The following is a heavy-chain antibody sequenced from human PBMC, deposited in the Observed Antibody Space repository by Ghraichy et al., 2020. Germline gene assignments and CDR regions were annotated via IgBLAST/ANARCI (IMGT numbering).Heavy chain of an antibody. CDR3: AKVRSRFLEWFLRGGFFDY. D-gene: IGHD3-3*01. CDR1: GFTFSSYA. CDR2: ISGSGGST. J-gene: IGHJ4*02. Sequence: GESLNISCAASGFTFSSYAMSWVRQAPGKGLEWVSAISGSGGSTYYADSVKGRFTISRDNSKNTLYLQMNSLRAEDTAVYYCAKVRSRFLEWFLRGGFFDYWGQGTLVTVSS. V-gene: IGHV3-23*01.